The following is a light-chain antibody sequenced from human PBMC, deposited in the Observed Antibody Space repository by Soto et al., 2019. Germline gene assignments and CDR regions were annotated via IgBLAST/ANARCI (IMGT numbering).Light chain of an antibody. V-gene: IGKV3D-20*01. Sequence: DIVLTQSPATLSLSPGERATLYCGASQRVSGGFLAWYQQKPGLAPRLILYDTSFRATGIPDRFSGSGSGTDFTLTISRLEPEDFAVYYCQQSDTFGQGTRLEIK. CDR3: QQSDT. CDR2: DTS. J-gene: IGKJ5*01. CDR1: QRVSGGF.